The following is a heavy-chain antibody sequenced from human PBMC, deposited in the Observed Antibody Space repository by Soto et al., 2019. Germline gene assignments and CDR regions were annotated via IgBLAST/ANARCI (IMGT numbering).Heavy chain of an antibody. Sequence: PGGSLRLSCVASGFTFNNAWMTWVRQAPGKGLEWIGLIKSETDGGATESAAPLKGRFIISRADSRDTLYLQMNSLETEDTAVYNGAPPVFFFGSGRFGGKGPLVTVS. D-gene: IGHD3-10*01. CDR2: IKSETDGGAT. V-gene: IGHV3-15*01. J-gene: IGHJ4*02. CDR3: APPVFFFGSGRF. CDR1: GFTFNNAW.